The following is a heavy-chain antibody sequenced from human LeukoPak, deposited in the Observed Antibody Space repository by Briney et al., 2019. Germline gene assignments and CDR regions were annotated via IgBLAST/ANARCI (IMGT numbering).Heavy chain of an antibody. CDR1: GFTFSSHSMN. V-gene: IGHV4-39*01. CDR2: IYYSGST. J-gene: IGHJ4*02. Sequence: GSLRLSCAASGFTFSSHSMNWVRQAPGKGLEWIGSIYYSGSTYYNPSLKGRVTISVDTSKNQFSLKLNSVTATDTAVYYCARHYGPWGQGTLVTVSS. D-gene: IGHD3-10*01. CDR3: ARHYGP.